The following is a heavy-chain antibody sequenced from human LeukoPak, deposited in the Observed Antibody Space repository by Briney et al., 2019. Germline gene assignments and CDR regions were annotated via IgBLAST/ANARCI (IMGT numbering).Heavy chain of an antibody. D-gene: IGHD1-26*01. CDR3: AREVGATRPPHI. CDR2: IYYSGST. Sequence: SETLSLTCIVSGGSISSYYWSWIRQPPGKGLEWIGYIYYSGSTNYNPSLKSRVTISVDTSKNQFSLKLSSVTAADTAVYYCAREVGATRPPHIWGQGTMVTVSS. J-gene: IGHJ3*02. V-gene: IGHV4-59*12. CDR1: GGSISSYY.